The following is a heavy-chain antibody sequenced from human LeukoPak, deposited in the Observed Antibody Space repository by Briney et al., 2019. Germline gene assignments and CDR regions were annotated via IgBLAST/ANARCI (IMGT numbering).Heavy chain of an antibody. V-gene: IGHV4-39*01. Sequence: SETLSLTCAVSGGSMTDSRYSWVWIRQSPGKGLEWIGSVNFSGTTYYNPSVQSRLTISMDTSTRQFSLTLSAVTATDTAVYYCARQDGVLYGYNSDEWDYFDYWGQGTLVTVSS. CDR3: ARQDGVLYGYNSDEWDYFDY. D-gene: IGHD5-24*01. CDR1: GGSMTDSRYS. J-gene: IGHJ4*02. CDR2: VNFSGTT.